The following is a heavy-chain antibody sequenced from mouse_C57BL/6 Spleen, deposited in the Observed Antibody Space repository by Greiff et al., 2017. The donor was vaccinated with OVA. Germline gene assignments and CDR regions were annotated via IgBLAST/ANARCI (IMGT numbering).Heavy chain of an antibody. D-gene: IGHD2-3*01. Sequence: QVQLQQSGAELVRPGTSVKVSCKASGYAFTNYLLEWVKQRPGQGLEWIGVFNPGSGGTNYNEKSKDKATLTADKSSSTAYMQLSSLTSEDSAVYCCARGNDGYPGYWGQGTTLTVSS. J-gene: IGHJ2*01. CDR1: GYAFTNYL. CDR3: ARGNDGYPGY. V-gene: IGHV1-54*01. CDR2: FNPGSGGT.